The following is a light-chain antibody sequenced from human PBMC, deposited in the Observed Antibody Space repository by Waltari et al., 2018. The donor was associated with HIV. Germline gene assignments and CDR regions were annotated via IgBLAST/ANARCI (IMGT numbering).Light chain of an antibody. CDR2: KDT. V-gene: IGLV3-27*01. Sequence: SYELTQPSSVSVSPGQTARITCSGVKLPEKYARWFQQRPGQAPVLLIYKDTERPSWISERFSGASSGTTVTLTITGAQVEDEADYYCYSTSDDNVVFGGGTKLTVL. J-gene: IGLJ2*01. CDR1: KLPEKY. CDR3: YSTSDDNVV.